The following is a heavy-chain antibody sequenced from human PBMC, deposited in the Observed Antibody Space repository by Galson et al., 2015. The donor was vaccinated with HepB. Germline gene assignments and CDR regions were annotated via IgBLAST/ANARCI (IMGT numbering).Heavy chain of an antibody. Sequence: SLRLSCAASGFTFSSYGMHWVRQAPGKGLEWVAVIWYDGSNKYYADSVKGRFTISRDNSKNTLYLQMNSLRAEDTAVYYCARPYCSSTSCSFVYYYYGMDVWGQGTTVTVSS. D-gene: IGHD2-2*01. CDR2: IWYDGSNK. CDR3: ARPYCSSTSCSFVYYYYGMDV. J-gene: IGHJ6*02. CDR1: GFTFSSYG. V-gene: IGHV3-33*01.